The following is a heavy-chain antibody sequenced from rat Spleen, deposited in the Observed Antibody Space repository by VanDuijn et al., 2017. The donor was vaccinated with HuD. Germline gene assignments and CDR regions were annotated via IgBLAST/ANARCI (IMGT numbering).Heavy chain of an antibody. Sequence: EVQLVESGGGLVQPGRSLKLSCAASGFTFSDYGVAWVRQAPTTGLEWVATISYGGGGTYYADSVEGRFTISRDNAKSTLYLQMDSLRSEDTASYYCVRHGYTRYYFDYWGQGVMVTVSS. CDR2: ISYGGGGT. CDR3: VRHGYTRYYFDY. D-gene: IGHD1-9*01. CDR1: GFTFSDYG. J-gene: IGHJ2*01. V-gene: IGHV5-29*01.